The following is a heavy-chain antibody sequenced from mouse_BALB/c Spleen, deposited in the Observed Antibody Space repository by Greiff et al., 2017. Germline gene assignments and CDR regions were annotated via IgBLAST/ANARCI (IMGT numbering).Heavy chain of an antibody. J-gene: IGHJ3*01. CDR3: ARDYGSQFAY. CDR2: ISYSGST. CDR1: GYSITSDYA. Sequence: EVKLVESGPGLVKPSQSLSLTCTVTGYSITSDYAWNWIRQFPGNKLEWMGYISYSGSTSYNPSLKSRISITRDTSKNQFFLQLNSVTTEDTATYYCARDYGSQFAYWGQGTLVTVSA. V-gene: IGHV3-2*02. D-gene: IGHD1-1*01.